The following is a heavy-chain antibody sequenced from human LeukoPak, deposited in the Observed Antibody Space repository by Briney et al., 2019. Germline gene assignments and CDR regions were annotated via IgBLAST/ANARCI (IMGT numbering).Heavy chain of an antibody. CDR1: GFTSSDYW. CDR3: ARGFTIFGVVNDAFDI. CDR2: IDSDGSST. V-gene: IGHV3-74*01. Sequence: PGGSLRLSCAASGFTSSDYWMHWVRQAPGKGLVWLSRIDSDGSSTSNADSVKGRFTISRDNAKNTVYLQMNSLRAEDTAVYYCARGFTIFGVVNDAFDIWGQGTMVTVSS. J-gene: IGHJ3*02. D-gene: IGHD3-3*01.